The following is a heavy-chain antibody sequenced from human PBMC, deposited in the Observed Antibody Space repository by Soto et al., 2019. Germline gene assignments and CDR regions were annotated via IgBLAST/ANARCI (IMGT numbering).Heavy chain of an antibody. J-gene: IGHJ4*02. D-gene: IGHD1-20*01. CDR3: AHRLGGNTWKDGYLDF. CDR2: IYWDNDK. V-gene: IGHV2-5*02. Sequence: SGPTLVNPTQTLTLTCSFSGFSLTTRPMGVGWIRQTPVKALEWLAVIYWDNDKRYSPSLGSRLTITKDTSKNQVVLTVSNMDPLDTGTYYCAHRLGGNTWKDGYLDFWGQGTQVTVSS. CDR1: GFSLTTRPMG.